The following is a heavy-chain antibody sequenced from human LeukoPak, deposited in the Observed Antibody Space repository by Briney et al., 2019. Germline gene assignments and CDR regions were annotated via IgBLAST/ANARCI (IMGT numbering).Heavy chain of an antibody. J-gene: IGHJ4*02. CDR1: GGTFSSYA. D-gene: IGHD6-19*01. CDR3: ARDGESSGSSYFDY. Sequence: ASVRVSCKASGGTFSSYAISWVRQAPGQGLEWMGGIIPIFGTANYAQKFQGRVTITADESTSTACMELSSLRSEDTAVYYCARDGESSGSSYFDYWGQGTLVTVSS. CDR2: IIPIFGTA. V-gene: IGHV1-69*01.